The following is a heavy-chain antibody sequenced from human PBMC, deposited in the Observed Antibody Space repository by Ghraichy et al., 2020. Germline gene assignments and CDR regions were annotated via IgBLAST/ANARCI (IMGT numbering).Heavy chain of an antibody. Sequence: SETLSLTCTVSGGSISSYYWSWIRQPPGKGLEWIGYIYYSGSTNYNPSLKSRVTISVDTSKNQFSLKLSSVTAADTAVYYCASLPYRYRHGYYYYGMDVWGQGTTVTVSS. V-gene: IGHV4-59*01. CDR2: IYYSGST. CDR1: GGSISSYY. CDR3: ASLPYRYRHGYYYYGMDV. J-gene: IGHJ6*02. D-gene: IGHD1-26*01.